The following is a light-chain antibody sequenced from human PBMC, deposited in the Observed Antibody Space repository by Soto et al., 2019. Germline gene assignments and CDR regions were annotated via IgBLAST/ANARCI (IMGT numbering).Light chain of an antibody. J-gene: IGKJ3*01. Sequence: EIVMTQSPATLSLSPGERATLSCRASQSVSSNLAWYQQKPGQAPRLLIYGASTRATGIPARFSGSGSGTEFTLTISSLQPEDVATYYCQNYNSAPFTFGPGTKVDI. CDR3: QNYNSAPFT. CDR1: QSVSSN. CDR2: GAS. V-gene: IGKV3-15*01.